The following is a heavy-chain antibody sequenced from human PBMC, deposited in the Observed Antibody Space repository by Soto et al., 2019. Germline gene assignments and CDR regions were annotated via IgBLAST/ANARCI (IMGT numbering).Heavy chain of an antibody. CDR3: ARQNYDFWSGYPYFSDY. Sequence: ETLSLTCTVSGGSISSSSYYWGWIRQPPGKGLEWIGSIYYSGSTYYNPSLKSRVTISVDTSKNQFSLKLSSVTAADTAVYYCARQNYDFWSGYPYFSDYWGQGTLVTVSS. D-gene: IGHD3-3*01. V-gene: IGHV4-39*01. J-gene: IGHJ4*02. CDR2: IYYSGST. CDR1: GGSISSSSYY.